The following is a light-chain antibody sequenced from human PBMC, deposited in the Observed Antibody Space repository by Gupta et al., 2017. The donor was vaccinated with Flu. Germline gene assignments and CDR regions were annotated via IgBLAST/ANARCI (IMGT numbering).Light chain of an antibody. CDR3: ISNTSRTSWV. J-gene: IGLJ1*01. V-gene: IGLV2-14*01. CDR2: EVN. CDR1: SSDLNDYNS. Sequence: QSALTQPASVSGSPGQSITIPCTGTSSDLNDYNSVSWNQRHPEKPPNLIVFEVNNRSAGVSSRFAASKSGNTASLTISALQAEDDANYYYISNTSRTSWVFGTGTKLTVL.